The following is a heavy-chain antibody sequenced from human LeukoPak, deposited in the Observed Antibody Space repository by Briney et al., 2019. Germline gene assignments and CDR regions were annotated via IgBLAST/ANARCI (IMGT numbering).Heavy chain of an antibody. J-gene: IGHJ4*02. CDR1: GFTFSSYG. D-gene: IGHD2-21*02. CDR3: AKGVVVTATDGPDY. V-gene: IGHV3-30*18. CDR2: ISYDGSNK. Sequence: GGSLRLSCAASGFTFSSYGMHWVRQAPGKGLEWVAVISYDGSNKYYADSVKGRFTISRDNSKNTLYLQMNSLRAEDTAVYYCAKGVVVTATDGPDYWRQGTLVTVSS.